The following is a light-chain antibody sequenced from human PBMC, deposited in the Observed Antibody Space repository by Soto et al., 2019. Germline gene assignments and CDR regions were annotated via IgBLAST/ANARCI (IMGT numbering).Light chain of an antibody. Sequence: IRMTQSPSSLSASTGDRVTITCRASQGISSYLAWYQQKPGKAPKLLIYAASALESGIPPRFSGSGSGTDFTLTINNLQPEDVATYYCQRYYNAPFTFGGGTKV. CDR2: AAS. J-gene: IGKJ4*01. CDR1: QGISSY. CDR3: QRYYNAPFT. V-gene: IGKV1-27*01.